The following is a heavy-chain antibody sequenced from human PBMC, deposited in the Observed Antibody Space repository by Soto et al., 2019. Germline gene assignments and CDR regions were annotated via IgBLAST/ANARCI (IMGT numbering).Heavy chain of an antibody. CDR3: ARSGDVFAGVV. V-gene: IGHV4-59*01. CDR1: GASMNDYY. D-gene: IGHD3-3*01. Sequence: QVHLQESGPGLVKPSETLSLTCFISGASMNDYYGSWIRQSPGKGLEHIGYVHYSGTVNYNPSLKGRVAISMDTSKNQVSLRLASVTAADTVIYYCARSGDVFAGVVWGQGILVTVSS. J-gene: IGHJ4*02. CDR2: VHYSGTV.